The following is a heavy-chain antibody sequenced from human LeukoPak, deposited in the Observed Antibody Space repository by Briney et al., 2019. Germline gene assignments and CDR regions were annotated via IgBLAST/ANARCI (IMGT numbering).Heavy chain of an antibody. CDR1: GFTFSSYG. CDR3: ARDFYEQWLVRYYFDY. V-gene: IGHV3-33*01. J-gene: IGHJ4*02. CDR2: IWYDGSNK. D-gene: IGHD6-19*01. Sequence: GRSLRLSCAASGFTFSSYGMHWVRQAPGKGLEWEAVIWYDGSNKYYADSVKGRFTISRDNSKNTLYLQMNSLRAEDTAVYYCARDFYEQWLVRYYFDYWGQGTLVTVSS.